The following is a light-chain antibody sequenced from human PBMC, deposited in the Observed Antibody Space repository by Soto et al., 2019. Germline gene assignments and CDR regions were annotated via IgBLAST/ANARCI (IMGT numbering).Light chain of an antibody. CDR3: QQATTFTLT. V-gene: IGKV1-12*01. Sequence: DMQMTQYPSSGSASVGDRVTITCGASQGISSWLAWYQQKQGKAPKLLIYAASSLQSGVPSRFSGSESGTDGTITISNLKQEDGATYYCQQATTFTLTFGGGTKV. CDR2: AAS. CDR1: QGISSW. J-gene: IGKJ4*01.